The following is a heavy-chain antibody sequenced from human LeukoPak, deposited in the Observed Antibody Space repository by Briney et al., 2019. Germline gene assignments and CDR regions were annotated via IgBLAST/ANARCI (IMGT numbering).Heavy chain of an antibody. J-gene: IGHJ2*01. D-gene: IGHD3-10*01. CDR1: GFTFSSYA. Sequence: GGSLRLSCAASGFTFSSYAMSWVRQAPGKGREGVSAISGSGGNTYYADSVKGRFTIARDNSKNTLYLQMNSLRAEDTALYYCAKDRGLWFGDRYFDLWGRGTLVTVSS. V-gene: IGHV3-23*01. CDR2: ISGSGGNT. CDR3: AKDRGLWFGDRYFDL.